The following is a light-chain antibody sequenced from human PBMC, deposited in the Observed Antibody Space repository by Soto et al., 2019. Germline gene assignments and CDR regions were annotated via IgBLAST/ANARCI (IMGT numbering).Light chain of an antibody. CDR2: NFS. CDR3: CSYAGSYTYV. V-gene: IGLV2-14*01. CDR1: SSDVGGYNY. J-gene: IGLJ1*01. Sequence: QSALTQPASVSGSPGQSITISCTGTSSDVGGYNYVSWYQQHPGKAPKLIIYNFSNRPSGVSNRFSGSKSGNTASLTISGLQAEDEADYYCCSYAGSYTYVFGTGTKLTVL.